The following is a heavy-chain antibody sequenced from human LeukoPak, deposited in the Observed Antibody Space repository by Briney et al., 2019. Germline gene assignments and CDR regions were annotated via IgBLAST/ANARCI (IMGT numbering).Heavy chain of an antibody. CDR1: EFTFDDYA. V-gene: IGHV3-9*01. Sequence: GGSLRLSCAASEFTFDDYAMHWVRQAPGKGLEWVSHIEWNSVSIGYADSVKGRFTISRDNSKNTLYLQMNSLRAEDTAVYYCAKMLRLVTSPFGYWGQGTLVTVSS. CDR3: AKMLRLVTSPFGY. D-gene: IGHD2-21*02. CDR2: IEWNSVSI. J-gene: IGHJ4*02.